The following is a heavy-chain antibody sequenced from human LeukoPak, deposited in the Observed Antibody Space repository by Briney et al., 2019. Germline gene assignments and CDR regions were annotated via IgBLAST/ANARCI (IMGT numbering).Heavy chain of an antibody. J-gene: IGHJ4*02. CDR3: ARDPDEWEIPPNH. CDR2: INSDGSST. CDR1: GFTFSSYW. Sequence: GGSLRLSCAASGFTFSSYWMHWVRQAPGKGLVWVSRINSDGSSTSYADSVKGRFTISRDNAKNTLYLQMNRLRVDDTAVYYCARDPDEWEIPPNHWGLGTLVSVSS. D-gene: IGHD1-26*01. V-gene: IGHV3-74*01.